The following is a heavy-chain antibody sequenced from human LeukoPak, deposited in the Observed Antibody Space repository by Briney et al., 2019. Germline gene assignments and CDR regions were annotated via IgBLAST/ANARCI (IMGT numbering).Heavy chain of an antibody. CDR2: INHRGST. Sequence: SETLSLTCAVYGGSFSGYHWSWIRQPPGKGLEWIGEINHRGSTNYNPSLKSRVTISVDASKNQFSLKLSSVTAADTAVYYCASTSAMVYFDYWGQGTLVTVSS. V-gene: IGHV4-34*01. CDR1: GGSFSGYH. CDR3: ASTSAMVYFDY. D-gene: IGHD5-18*01. J-gene: IGHJ4*02.